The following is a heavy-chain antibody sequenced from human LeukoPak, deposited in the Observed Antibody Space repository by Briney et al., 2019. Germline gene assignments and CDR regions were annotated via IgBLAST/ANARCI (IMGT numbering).Heavy chain of an antibody. CDR3: ARAPTYDSSGYPLDY. CDR2: ISSSGSTI. CDR1: GFTFSDYY. J-gene: IGHJ4*02. D-gene: IGHD3-22*01. Sequence: GGSLRLSCAASGFTFSDYYMSWIRQAPGKGLEWVSYISSSGSTIYYADSVKGRFTISRDNAKSSLYLQMNSLRAEDTAVYYCARAPTYDSSGYPLDYRGQGTLVTVSS. V-gene: IGHV3-11*04.